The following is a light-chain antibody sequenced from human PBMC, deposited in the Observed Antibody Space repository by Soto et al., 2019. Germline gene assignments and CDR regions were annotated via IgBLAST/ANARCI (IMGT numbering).Light chain of an antibody. J-gene: IGKJ1*01. CDR1: QNVLSD. V-gene: IGKV3-15*01. Sequence: EIVLTQSPGTLSLSPGETATLSCRASQNVLSDLAWYQQKPGQAPRLLVYGATTRATDAPAKFRGRGSGTECSIAISSLQSEDSATYYCQQYRSWPRTFGQGSKVEI. CDR3: QQYRSWPRT. CDR2: GAT.